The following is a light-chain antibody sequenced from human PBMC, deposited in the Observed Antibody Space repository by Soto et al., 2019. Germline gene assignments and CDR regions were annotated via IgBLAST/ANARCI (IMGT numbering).Light chain of an antibody. CDR2: AAS. Sequence: EIVLTQSPGTLSLSPGERATLSCRASQSVSSSYLAWYQQKPGQAPRLLIYAASSRATGIPDRFSGSGSGTDFTLTISRLEPEDFAVYFCQQYGRSPTFGGGTKVDIK. CDR1: QSVSSSY. J-gene: IGKJ4*01. V-gene: IGKV3-20*01. CDR3: QQYGRSPT.